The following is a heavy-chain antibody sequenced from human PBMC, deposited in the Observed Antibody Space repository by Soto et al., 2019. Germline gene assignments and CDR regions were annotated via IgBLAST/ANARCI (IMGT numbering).Heavy chain of an antibody. D-gene: IGHD2-21*02. CDR1: GFTFSTYG. CDR2: ISYDGSNK. V-gene: IGHV3-30*18. CDR3: VKELPTYCSGDCHPVDY. Sequence: QVQLVESGGGVVQPGRSLRLSCAASGFTFSTYGMHWVRQAPGKGLEWVTVISYDGSNKYYADSVKGRFTISRDNSNNTLDLQMNSLRAEDTAVYYCVKELPTYCSGDCHPVDYWGQGTLVTVSS. J-gene: IGHJ4*02.